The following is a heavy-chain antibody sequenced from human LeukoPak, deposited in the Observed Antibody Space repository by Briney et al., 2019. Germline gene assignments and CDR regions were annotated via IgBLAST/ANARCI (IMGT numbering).Heavy chain of an antibody. J-gene: IGHJ6*03. Sequence: PGGSLRLSCAASGFTFSSYAMNWVRQAPGKGLEWVSYISGSSSSMYYADSVKGRFTISRDSAKKSLYLQMNSLRAEDTAVYYCARDGTAGYCSSTSCYGDYMDVWGKGTTVTVSS. D-gene: IGHD2-2*01. CDR3: ARDGTAGYCSSTSCYGDYMDV. CDR2: ISGSSSSM. V-gene: IGHV3-48*01. CDR1: GFTFSSYA.